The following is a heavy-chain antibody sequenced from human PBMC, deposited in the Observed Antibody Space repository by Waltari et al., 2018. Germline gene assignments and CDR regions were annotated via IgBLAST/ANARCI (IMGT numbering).Heavy chain of an antibody. CDR1: GFTFSTYG. CDR3: AKYRTGSSYDAFHL. Sequence: EVQLVQSGAEVKKPGGSLRLSCAASGFTFSTYGMTWVRQTPGKGLEWVSTIRGSDDGTQYADSVKGRFSISRDSSKNTLYLQMNSLRAEDTALYYCAKYRTGSSYDAFHLWGQGTMVIVSS. CDR2: IRGSDDGT. J-gene: IGHJ3*01. D-gene: IGHD2-8*02. V-gene: IGHV3-23*04.